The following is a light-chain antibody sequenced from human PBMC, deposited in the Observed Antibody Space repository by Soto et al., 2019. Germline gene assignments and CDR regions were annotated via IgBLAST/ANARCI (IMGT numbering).Light chain of an antibody. J-gene: IGLJ1*01. CDR3: KSYAGSNTYV. CDR2: DVS. V-gene: IGLV2-11*01. CDR1: SSDVGGYNY. Sequence: QSVLTQPRSVSGSPGQSVTISCAGTSSDVGGYNYVSWYQQHPGKAPKLMIYDVSKRPSGVPDRFSGSKSGNTASLTVSGLQAADEADYFCKSYAGSNTYVFGSGTKVTVL.